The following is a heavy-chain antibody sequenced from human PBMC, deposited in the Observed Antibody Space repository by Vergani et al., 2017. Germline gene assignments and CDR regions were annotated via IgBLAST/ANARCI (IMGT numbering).Heavy chain of an antibody. CDR1: GFTFSSYG. D-gene: IGHD2-2*01. V-gene: IGHV3-30*02. J-gene: IGHJ6*03. Sequence: QVQLVESGGGVVQPGGSLRLSCAASGFTFSSYGMHWVRQAPGKGLEWVAFIRYDGSNKYYADSVKGRFTISRDNAKNSLYLQMNSLRAEDTAVYYCARESVVVPAATYSYYYYYMDVWGKGTTVTVSS. CDR3: ARESVVVPAATYSYYYYYMDV. CDR2: IRYDGSNK.